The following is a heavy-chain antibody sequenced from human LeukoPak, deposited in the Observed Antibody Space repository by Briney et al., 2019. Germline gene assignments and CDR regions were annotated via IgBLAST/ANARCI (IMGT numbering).Heavy chain of an antibody. J-gene: IGHJ6*02. V-gene: IGHV4-34*01. CDR3: ARRDYYETGQYYYYGMDV. D-gene: IGHD3-3*01. Sequence: PSETLSLTCAVYGGSFSGYYWSWIRQPPGKGLEWIGEINHSGSTNYNPSLKSRVTISVDTSKNQFSLKLSSVTAADTAVYYCARRDYYETGQYYYYGMDVWGQGTTVTVSS. CDR2: INHSGST. CDR1: GGSFSGYY.